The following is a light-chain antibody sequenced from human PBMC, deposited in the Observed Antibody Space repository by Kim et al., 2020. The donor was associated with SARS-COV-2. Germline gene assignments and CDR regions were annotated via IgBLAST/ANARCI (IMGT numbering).Light chain of an antibody. CDR2: DAT. CDR1: QNIGNK. Sequence: SPGERATLSCRASQNIGNKLVWYQQKPGQAPRLLIYDATTRAAGVPARFVGSGSETDFTLAISSLQSDDFAVYFCQQSYNWPPLTFGQGTKVDIK. J-gene: IGKJ1*01. CDR3: QQSYNWPPLT. V-gene: IGKV3-15*01.